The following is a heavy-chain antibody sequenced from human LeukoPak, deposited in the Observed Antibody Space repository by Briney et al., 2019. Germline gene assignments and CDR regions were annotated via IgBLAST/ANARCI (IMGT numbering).Heavy chain of an antibody. CDR3: ARLLTGDAFDI. Sequence: SETLSLTCTVSGGSISSSDYYWGWIRQPPGKGLEWIGSIYHSGSTYYNPSLKSRVTISVDTSKNQFSLKLSSVTAADTAVYYCARLLTGDAFDIWGQGTMVTVSS. J-gene: IGHJ3*02. V-gene: IGHV4-39*07. CDR2: IYHSGST. CDR1: GGSISSSDYY. D-gene: IGHD7-27*01.